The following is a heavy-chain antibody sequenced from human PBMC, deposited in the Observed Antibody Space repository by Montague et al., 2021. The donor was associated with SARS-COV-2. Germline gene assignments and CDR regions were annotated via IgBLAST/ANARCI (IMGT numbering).Heavy chain of an antibody. V-gene: IGHV6-1*01. D-gene: IGHD6-13*01. J-gene: IGHJ6*02. CDR2: TYYRSKWHN. CDR3: ARGSQVGSWPPTDSGMDV. CDR1: GDSVSSHSAA. Sequence: CAISGDSVSSHSAAWKWIRQSPSRGLEWLGRTYYRSKWHNDYAESVKSRITINPDTPKNQISLQLNSVTPEDTAVYYCARGSQVGSWPPTDSGMDVWGQGTKVTVSS.